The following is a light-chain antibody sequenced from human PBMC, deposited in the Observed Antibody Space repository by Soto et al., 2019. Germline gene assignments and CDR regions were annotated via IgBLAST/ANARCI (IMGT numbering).Light chain of an antibody. J-gene: IGLJ3*02. V-gene: IGLV7-46*01. CDR3: SLSYSGVRV. Sequence: QAVVTQEPSLTVSPGGTVTLTCGSSTGAVTSGHWPYWFQQKPGQVPRPLIYDTNNRHSWNPARFSGSLLGGTPALILSGARPEDEAHYYFSLSYSGVRVFGGGTKLTVL. CDR1: TGAVTSGHW. CDR2: DTN.